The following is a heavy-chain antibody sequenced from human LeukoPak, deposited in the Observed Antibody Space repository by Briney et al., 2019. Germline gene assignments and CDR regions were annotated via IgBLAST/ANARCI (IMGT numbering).Heavy chain of an antibody. Sequence: ASVKVSCKASGYTFSDYYVAWVRQAPGQGLEWMGWINPNSGGTKYAQKFQGRVTVTSGTSISTVYMDLNRLTSDDTAVYYCARAPPSGNSISSYRRHFDHWGRGTLVTVSS. CDR1: GYTFSDYY. J-gene: IGHJ4*02. CDR3: ARAPPSGNSISSYRRHFDH. V-gene: IGHV1-2*02. CDR2: INPNSGGT. D-gene: IGHD2-2*01.